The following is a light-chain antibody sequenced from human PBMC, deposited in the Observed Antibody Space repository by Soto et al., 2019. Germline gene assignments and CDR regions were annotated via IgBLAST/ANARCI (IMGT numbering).Light chain of an antibody. CDR2: GTS. CDR3: QQYGSSPRT. Sequence: EIVLTQSPGSLSLSPGERATLSCGASQSVSSNFLAWYQQKPGQAPRLLIYGTSNRATGIPDRFSGSGSGTDFTLTITRLEPEDFAVYYCQQYGSSPRTFGQGTKVDIK. J-gene: IGKJ1*01. V-gene: IGKV3-20*01. CDR1: QSVSSNF.